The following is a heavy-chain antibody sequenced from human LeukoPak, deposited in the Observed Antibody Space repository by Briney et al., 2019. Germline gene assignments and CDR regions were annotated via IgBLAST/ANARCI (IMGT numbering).Heavy chain of an antibody. J-gene: IGHJ4*02. CDR2: INTDTGNP. V-gene: IGHV7-4-1*02. CDR3: ARGYCSGGTCPTFIDY. D-gene: IGHD2-15*01. Sequence: GASVKVSCKASGYTFTCYAMNWVRQAPGQGLEWTGSINTDTGNPTYAQGFTGRFVFSLDTSVSTAHLQISSLKAEDTAVYYCARGYCSGGTCPTFIDYWGQGTLVTVSS. CDR1: GYTFTCYA.